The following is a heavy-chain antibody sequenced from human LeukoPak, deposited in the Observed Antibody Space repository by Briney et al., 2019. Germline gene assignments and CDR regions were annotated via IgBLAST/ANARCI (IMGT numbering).Heavy chain of an antibody. CDR3: TTKGDSSSWSDLFDY. CDR1: GFTFSNAW. CDR2: IKSKTDGGTT. Sequence: GGSLILSCAASGFTFSNAWMSWVRQAPGKGLEWVGRIKSKTDGGTTDYAAPVKGRFTISRDDSKNTLYLQMNSLKTEDTAVYYCTTKGDSSSWSDLFDYWGQGTLVTVSS. J-gene: IGHJ4*02. D-gene: IGHD6-13*01. V-gene: IGHV3-15*01.